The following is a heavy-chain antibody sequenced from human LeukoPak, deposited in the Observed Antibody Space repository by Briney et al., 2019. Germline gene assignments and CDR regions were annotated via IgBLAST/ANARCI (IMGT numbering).Heavy chain of an antibody. CDR3: ARRHGDYSEEFDY. D-gene: IGHD4-17*01. CDR2: INPNSGGT. J-gene: IGHJ4*02. Sequence: ASVKVSCKASGYTFTGYYMHWVRQAPGQGLEWMGWINPNSGGTKYAQNFQGRVTMTRDTSISTAYMELSRLRSDDTAVYYCARRHGDYSEEFDYWGQGTLVTVSS. V-gene: IGHV1-2*02. CDR1: GYTFTGYY.